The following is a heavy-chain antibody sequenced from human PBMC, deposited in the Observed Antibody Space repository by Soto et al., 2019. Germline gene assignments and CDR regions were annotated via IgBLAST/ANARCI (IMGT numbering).Heavy chain of an antibody. J-gene: IGHJ4*02. D-gene: IGHD1-26*01. V-gene: IGHV4-30-4*01. Sequence: PSETLSLTCTVSGASISSGDYYWGWIRQPPGKGLEWIGCISYSRSPYYNPSLTSRLTISVVTSQNQFSLNLSSVTATDTAVYYCARRRIVPTTNFDYWGQGTLVTVSS. CDR1: GASISSGDYY. CDR2: ISYSRSP. CDR3: ARRRIVPTTNFDY.